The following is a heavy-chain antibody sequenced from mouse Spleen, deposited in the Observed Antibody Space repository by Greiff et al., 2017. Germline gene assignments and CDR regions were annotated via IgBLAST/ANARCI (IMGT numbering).Heavy chain of an antibody. V-gene: IGHV6-3*01. D-gene: IGHD1-1*01. J-gene: IGHJ3*01. CDR3: TQITITTVVKGAWFAY. CDR2: IRLKSDNYAT. Sequence: EVHLVESGGGLVQPGGSMKLSCVASGFTFSNYWMNWVRQSPEKGLEWVAQIRLKSDNYATHYAESVKGRFTISRDDSKSSVYLQMNNLRAEDTGIYYCTQITITTVVKGAWFAYWGQGTLVTVSA. CDR1: GFTFSNYW.